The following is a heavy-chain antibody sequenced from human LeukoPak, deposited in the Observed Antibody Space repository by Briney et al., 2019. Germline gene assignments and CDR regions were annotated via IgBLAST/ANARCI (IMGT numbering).Heavy chain of an antibody. D-gene: IGHD5-18*01. CDR1: GFTFSNAW. CDR2: ISWNSGSI. V-gene: IGHV3-9*01. Sequence: GGSLRLSCGASGFTFSNAWMTWVRQAPGKGLEWVSGISWNSGSIGYADSVKGRFTISRDNAKNSLYLQMNSLRAEDTALYYCAKQGRVDTAMASFDYWGQGTLVTVSS. J-gene: IGHJ4*02. CDR3: AKQGRVDTAMASFDY.